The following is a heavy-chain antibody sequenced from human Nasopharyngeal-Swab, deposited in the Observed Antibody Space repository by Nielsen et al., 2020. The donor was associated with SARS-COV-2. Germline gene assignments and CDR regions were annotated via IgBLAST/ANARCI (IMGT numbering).Heavy chain of an antibody. CDR1: GGSISIVGYS. Sequence: SETLSLTCAFSGGSISIVGYSCSWIRQPPGKGLEWIGYIYHSGSTYYNPSLKSRVTISVDRSKNQFSLKLSSVTAADTAVYYCARVREDYYYGMDVWAKGPRSPAPQ. CDR3: ARVREDYYYGMDV. V-gene: IGHV4-30-2*01. J-gene: IGHJ6*04. CDR2: IYHSGST. D-gene: IGHD1-26*01.